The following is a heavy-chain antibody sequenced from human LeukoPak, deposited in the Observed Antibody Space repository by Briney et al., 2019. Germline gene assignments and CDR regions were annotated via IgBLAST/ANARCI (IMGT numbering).Heavy chain of an antibody. CDR2: MNPNSGNT. V-gene: IGHV1-8*01. Sequence: ASVKVSCKASGYTFTSYDINCVRQATGQGLEWMGWMNPNSGNTGYAQKFQGRVTMTRNTSISTAYMELSSLRSEDTAVYYCARALVVVVAANYMDVWGKGTTVTVSS. CDR1: GYTFTSYD. CDR3: ARALVVVVAANYMDV. J-gene: IGHJ6*03. D-gene: IGHD2-15*01.